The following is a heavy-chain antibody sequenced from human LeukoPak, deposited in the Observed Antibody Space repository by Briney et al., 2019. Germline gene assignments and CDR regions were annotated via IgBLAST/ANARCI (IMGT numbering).Heavy chain of an antibody. CDR1: GFTLSDHY. CDR3: ATLFYDGGVFHPFEF. V-gene: IGHV3-72*01. Sequence: PGGSLRLSCAASGFTLSDHYVDWVRQAPGKGLEWIDHTRTKRYGYTAEYAASVKGRFTMSGDDSKNSVYLQMNSLKMEDTAVYYCATLFYDGGVFHPFEFWGQGTLVTVSS. D-gene: IGHD2-8*02. CDR2: TRTKRYGYTA. J-gene: IGHJ4*02.